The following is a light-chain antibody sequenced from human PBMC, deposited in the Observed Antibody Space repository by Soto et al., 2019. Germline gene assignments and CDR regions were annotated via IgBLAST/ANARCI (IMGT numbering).Light chain of an antibody. CDR2: DAS. J-gene: IGKJ5*01. CDR1: QGISSA. CDR3: QQFNNYPIT. Sequence: AIELTQSPSSLSASVGDRVTITCRASQGISSALAWYQQKPGKAPKLLIYDASSLESGVPARFSGSGSGTDFTLNISSLEPEDFATYYCQQFNNYPITFGQGTRLEIK. V-gene: IGKV1D-13*01.